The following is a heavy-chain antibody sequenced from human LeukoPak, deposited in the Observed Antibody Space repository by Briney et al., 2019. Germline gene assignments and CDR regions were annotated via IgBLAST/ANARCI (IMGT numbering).Heavy chain of an antibody. CDR3: AKDPMACSSTSCYRRAPSYGMDV. Sequence: GGSLRLSCAASGFTSSSYSMNWVRQAPGKGLEWVSYISSSSSTIYYADSVKGRFTISRDNAKNSLYLQMNSLRAEDTAVYYCAKDPMACSSTSCYRRAPSYGMDVWGQGTTVTVSS. V-gene: IGHV3-48*04. D-gene: IGHD2-2*01. CDR1: GFTSSSYS. CDR2: ISSSSSTI. J-gene: IGHJ6*02.